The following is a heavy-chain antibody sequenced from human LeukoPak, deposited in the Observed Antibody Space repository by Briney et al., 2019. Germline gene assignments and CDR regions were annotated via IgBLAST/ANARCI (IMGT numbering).Heavy chain of an antibody. D-gene: IGHD4-17*01. CDR3: AKDLRVYGDDDDY. Sequence: GGSLRLSCAASGFTFSSYSMNWVRQAPGKGLEWVSAISGSGGSTYYADSVKGRFTISRDNSKNTLYLQMNSLRAEDTAVYYCAKDLRVYGDDDDYWGQGTLVTVSS. CDR2: ISGSGGST. J-gene: IGHJ4*02. V-gene: IGHV3-23*01. CDR1: GFTFSSYS.